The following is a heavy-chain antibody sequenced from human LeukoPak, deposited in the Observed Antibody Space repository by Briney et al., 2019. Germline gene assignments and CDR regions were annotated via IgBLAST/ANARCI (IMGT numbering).Heavy chain of an antibody. CDR1: EFSVGSNY. CDR2: IYSGGST. CDR3: AKYYYDSSGYYITPPARAPDY. J-gene: IGHJ4*02. D-gene: IGHD3-22*01. V-gene: IGHV3-66*01. Sequence: GGSLRLSCAASEFSVGSNYMTWVRQAPGKGLEWVSLIYSGGSTYYADSVKGRFTISRDNSKNTLYLQMNSLRAEDTAVYYCAKYYYDSSGYYITPPARAPDYWGQGTLVTVSS.